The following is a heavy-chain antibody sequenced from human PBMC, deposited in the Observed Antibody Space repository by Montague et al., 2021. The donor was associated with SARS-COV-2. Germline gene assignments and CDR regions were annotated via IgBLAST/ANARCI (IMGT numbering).Heavy chain of an antibody. J-gene: IGHJ4*02. V-gene: IGHV4-59*08. CDR2: ISDSRST. D-gene: IGHD2-2*01. CDR1: GGSISSFY. Sequence: SETLSLTCTVSGGSISSFYCSWFRQPPPKGLEWIGYISDSRSTDYNTSPTSRVTISVYTSKNKFSLKVNSVSAADTAVYYCSRPYSATLPAVYWGQGTLVTVSS. CDR3: SRPYSATLPAVY.